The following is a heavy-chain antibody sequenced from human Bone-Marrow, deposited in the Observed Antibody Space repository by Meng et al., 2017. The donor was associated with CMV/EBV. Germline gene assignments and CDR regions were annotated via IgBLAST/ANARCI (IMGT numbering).Heavy chain of an antibody. D-gene: IGHD6-19*01. CDR2: ISSSGSTI. CDR1: GFTFSDYY. V-gene: IGHV3-11*01. Sequence: GESLKISCAASGFTFSDYYMSWIRQAPGKGLEWVSYISSSGSTIYYADSVKGRFTISRDNAKNSLYLQMNSLSAEDTAGYYCARNGIAVAGFDIWGQGTMVTVSS. J-gene: IGHJ3*02. CDR3: ARNGIAVAGFDI.